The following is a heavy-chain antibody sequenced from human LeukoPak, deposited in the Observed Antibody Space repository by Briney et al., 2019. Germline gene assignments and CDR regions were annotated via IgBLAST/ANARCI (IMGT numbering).Heavy chain of an antibody. V-gene: IGHV3-66*02. CDR3: AKGDSSSWSYNWFDP. J-gene: IGHJ5*02. CDR1: GFTVSSNH. D-gene: IGHD6-13*01. CDR2: IYSGGTT. Sequence: GGSLRLSCTASGFTVSSNHMTWVRQAPGKGLQWVSVIYSGGTTYYADSVKGRFTISRDNSKNTLYLQMNSLRAEDTAVYYCAKGDSSSWSYNWFDPWGQGTLVTVSS.